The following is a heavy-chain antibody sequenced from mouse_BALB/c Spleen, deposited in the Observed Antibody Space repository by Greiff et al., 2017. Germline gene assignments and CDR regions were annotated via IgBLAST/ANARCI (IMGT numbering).Heavy chain of an antibody. D-gene: IGHD2-3*01. J-gene: IGHJ1*01. CDR1: GYTFTSYT. Sequence: VQGVESGAELARPGASVKMSCKASGYTFTSYTMHWVKQRPGQGLEWIGYINPSSGYTNYNQKFKDKATLTADKSSSTAYMQLSSLTSEDSAVYYCARGGYDGYYWYFDVWGAGTTVTVSS. CDR2: INPSSGYT. V-gene: IGHV1-4*01. CDR3: ARGGYDGYYWYFDV.